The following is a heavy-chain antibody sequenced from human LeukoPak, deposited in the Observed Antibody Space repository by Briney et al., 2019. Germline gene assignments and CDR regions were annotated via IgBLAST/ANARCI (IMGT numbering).Heavy chain of an antibody. Sequence: GGSLRLSCAASGFTFDDYAMHWVRQAPGKGLEWVLGISWNSGSIGYADSVKGRFTISRDNAKNSLYLQMNSLRAEDTALYYCAKDNGYYFDYWGQGTLVTVSS. J-gene: IGHJ4*02. CDR1: GFTFDDYA. V-gene: IGHV3-9*01. CDR2: ISWNSGSI. D-gene: IGHD5-24*01. CDR3: AKDNGYYFDY.